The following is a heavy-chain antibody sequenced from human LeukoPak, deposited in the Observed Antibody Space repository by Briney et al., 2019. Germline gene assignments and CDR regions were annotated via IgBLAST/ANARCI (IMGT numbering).Heavy chain of an antibody. Sequence: PSGTLSLTCTVSGGSISSYYRSWIRQPPGKGLEWIGYIYYSGSTNYNPSLKSRVTISVDTSKNQFSLKLSSVTAADTAVYYCARGDDYFDYWGQGTLVTVSS. CDR1: GGSISSYY. V-gene: IGHV4-59*01. D-gene: IGHD2-21*01. CDR3: ARGDDYFDY. CDR2: IYYSGST. J-gene: IGHJ4*02.